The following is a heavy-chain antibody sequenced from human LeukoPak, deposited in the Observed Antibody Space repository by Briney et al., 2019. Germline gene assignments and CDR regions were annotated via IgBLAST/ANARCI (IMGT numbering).Heavy chain of an antibody. D-gene: IGHD3-9*01. J-gene: IGHJ6*03. Sequence: SETLSLTCTVSGYSISSGYYWGWIRQPPGKGLEWIGSIYHSGRTFYNPSLKSRVTISVDTSKNQFSLKLSSVTAADTAVYYCARVHYDILGAHYYNYMDVWGKGTTVTISS. CDR1: GYSISSGYY. CDR3: ARVHYDILGAHYYNYMDV. CDR2: IYHSGRT. V-gene: IGHV4-38-2*02.